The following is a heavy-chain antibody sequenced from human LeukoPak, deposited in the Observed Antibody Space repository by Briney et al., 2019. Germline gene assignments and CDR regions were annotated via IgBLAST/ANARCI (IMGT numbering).Heavy chain of an antibody. CDR1: GFTFSSYG. D-gene: IGHD3-9*01. CDR3: AKENYDILTGQYYFDY. Sequence: QAGGSLRLSCAASGFTFSSYGMSWVRQAPGKGLEWVSAISGSGGSTYYADSVKGRFTISRDNSKNTLYLQMNSLRAEDTAVYYCAKENYDILTGQYYFDYWGQGTLVTVSS. J-gene: IGHJ4*02. CDR2: ISGSGGST. V-gene: IGHV3-23*01.